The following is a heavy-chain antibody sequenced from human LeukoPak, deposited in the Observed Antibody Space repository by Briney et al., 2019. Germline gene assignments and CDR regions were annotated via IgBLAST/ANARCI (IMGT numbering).Heavy chain of an antibody. CDR2: IYYSGST. D-gene: IGHD5-24*01. Sequence: SETLSLTCTVSGGSISSSSYYWGWIRQPPGKGLEWIGSIYYSGSTYYNPSLKSRVTISVDTSKNQFSLKLSPVTAADTAVYYCARVEMATNTPNFDYWDQGTLVTVSS. CDR3: ARVEMATNTPNFDY. J-gene: IGHJ4*02. CDR1: GGSISSSSYY. V-gene: IGHV4-39*07.